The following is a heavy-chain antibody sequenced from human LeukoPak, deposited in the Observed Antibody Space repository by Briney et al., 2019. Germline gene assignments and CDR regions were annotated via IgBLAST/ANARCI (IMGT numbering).Heavy chain of an antibody. D-gene: IGHD2-15*01. V-gene: IGHV3-48*03. CDR2: ISSSGSTI. J-gene: IGHJ4*02. Sequence: GGSLRLSCAASGFTFSSYEMNWVRQAPGKGREWVSYISSSGSTIYYADSVKGRFTISRDNAKNSLYLQMNSLRAEDTAVYYCARADAAAASVLDVDYWGQGTLVTVSS. CDR3: ARADAAAASVLDVDY. CDR1: GFTFSSYE.